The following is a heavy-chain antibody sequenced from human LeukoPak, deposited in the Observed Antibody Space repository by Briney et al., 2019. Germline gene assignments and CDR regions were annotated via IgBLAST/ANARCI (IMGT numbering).Heavy chain of an antibody. Sequence: GASVKVSCKASGYTFTGYYMHWVRQAPGQGLEWMGWINPNSGGTNYAQKFQGRVTMTRDTSISTAYMELSRLRSDDTAVYYCARDQAYYDFWSGVFDYWGQGTLVTVSS. J-gene: IGHJ4*02. D-gene: IGHD3-3*01. V-gene: IGHV1-2*02. CDR3: ARDQAYYDFWSGVFDY. CDR2: INPNSGGT. CDR1: GYTFTGYY.